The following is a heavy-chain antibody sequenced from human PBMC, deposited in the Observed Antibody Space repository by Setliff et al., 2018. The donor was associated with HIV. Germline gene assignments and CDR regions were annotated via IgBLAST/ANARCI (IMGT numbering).Heavy chain of an antibody. CDR2: IYYSGTT. CDR1: GGSISSGAYY. J-gene: IGHJ4*02. CDR3: ARGGAFCGRDSCYYPDS. V-gene: IGHV4-31*03. D-gene: IGHD2-21*02. Sequence: SETLSLTCTVSGGSISSGAYYWSWIRQHPGKGLEWIGYIYYSGTTYSNPSLKSRVTISVDTSKNQFSLRLSSVTAADTAVYFCARGGAFCGRDSCYYPDSWGQGILVTVSS.